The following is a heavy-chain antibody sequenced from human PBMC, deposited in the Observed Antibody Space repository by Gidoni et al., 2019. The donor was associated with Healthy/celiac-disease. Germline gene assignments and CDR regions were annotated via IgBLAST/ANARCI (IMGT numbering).Heavy chain of an antibody. V-gene: IGHV3-48*01. CDR1: GFTFGSYS. CDR3: ARDSVNCSGGSCYSPNFDY. Sequence: EVQLVESGGGLVQPGGSLRLSCAASGFTFGSYSMNWVRQAPGKGLEWVSYISSSSSTIYYADSVKGRFTISRDNAKNSLYLQMNSLRAEDTAVYYCARDSVNCSGGSCYSPNFDYWGQGTLVTVSS. CDR2: ISSSSSTI. J-gene: IGHJ4*02. D-gene: IGHD2-15*01.